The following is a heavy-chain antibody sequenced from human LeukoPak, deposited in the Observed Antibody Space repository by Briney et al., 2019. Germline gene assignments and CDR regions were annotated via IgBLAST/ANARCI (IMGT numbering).Heavy chain of an antibody. Sequence: PGGSLRLSCAASGFTFSDSAMHWVRQASGKGLEWVGRIRSKTNNYATTYGVSVKGRFTISRDDSKNTAYLQMNSLQTEDTAVYYCACRSRDISGYPPFDHWGQGSLVTVSS. J-gene: IGHJ4*02. CDR2: IRSKTNNYAT. D-gene: IGHD5-12*01. CDR3: ACRSRDISGYPPFDH. V-gene: IGHV3-73*01. CDR1: GFTFSDSA.